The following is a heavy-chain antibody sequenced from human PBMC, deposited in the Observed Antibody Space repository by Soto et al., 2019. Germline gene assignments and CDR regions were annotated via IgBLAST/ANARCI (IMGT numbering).Heavy chain of an antibody. V-gene: IGHV3-74*01. J-gene: IGHJ4*02. CDR1: GFTFSSYW. Sequence: EVQLVESGGGLVQPGGCLRLSCAASGFTFSSYWMHWVRQAPGKGLVWVSRINTDGSSTIYAESVKGRFTISRDNAKNTLYLQMNSQRAEYTAGYYCARYTPMVLWGQGTLVTVSS. CDR2: INTDGSST. CDR3: ARYTPMVL. D-gene: IGHD5-18*01.